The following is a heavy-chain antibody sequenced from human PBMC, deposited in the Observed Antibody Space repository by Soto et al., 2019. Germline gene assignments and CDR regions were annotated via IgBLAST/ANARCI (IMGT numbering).Heavy chain of an antibody. CDR1: GFTFSSYS. V-gene: IGHV3-48*02. J-gene: IGHJ4*02. CDR3: ARGRPSDY. Sequence: EVQLVESGGGLVQPGGSLRLSCAASGFTFSSYSMNWVRQAPGKGLEWGSYISGSSSTKYYADSVEGRFTISRDNAQNSLVLQMNSLRDEDTAVYYCARGRPSDYWGQGTLVTVSS. CDR2: ISGSSSTK.